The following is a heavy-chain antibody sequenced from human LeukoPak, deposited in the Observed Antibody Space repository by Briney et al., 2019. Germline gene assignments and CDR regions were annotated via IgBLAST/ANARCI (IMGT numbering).Heavy chain of an antibody. D-gene: IGHD2-2*02. Sequence: VSVKVSRKASGYTFTGYYMHWVRQAPGPGLEWMGWINPNSGGTNYAQKFRGRVTMTRDTSISTAYMELSRLRSDDTAVYYCARDSIVVVPAAISGWDYWGQGTLVTVSS. CDR3: ARDSIVVVPAAISGWDY. V-gene: IGHV1-2*02. J-gene: IGHJ4*02. CDR1: GYTFTGYY. CDR2: INPNSGGT.